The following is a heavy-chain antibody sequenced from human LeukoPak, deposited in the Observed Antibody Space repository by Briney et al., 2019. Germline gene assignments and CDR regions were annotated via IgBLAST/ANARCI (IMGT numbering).Heavy chain of an antibody. CDR3: ATYMVRGALFDY. J-gene: IGHJ4*02. Sequence: GGSLRLSCVGSGFPFSSYGMDWLRQAPGKGLEWVSYISSSSYTNYADSVKGRFTISRDNAKNSLYLQMNSLRAEDTAVYYCATYMVRGALFDYWGQGTLVTVSS. CDR1: GFPFSSYG. V-gene: IGHV3-21*05. D-gene: IGHD3-10*01. CDR2: ISSSSYT.